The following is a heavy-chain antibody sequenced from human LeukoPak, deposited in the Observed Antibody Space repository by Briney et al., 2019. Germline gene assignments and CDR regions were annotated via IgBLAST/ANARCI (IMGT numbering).Heavy chain of an antibody. CDR3: ARDLVLKGWFDP. Sequence: PSETLSLTCTVSGGSISSYYWSWIRQPPGKGLEWIGYIYYSGSTNYNPSLKSRVTISVDTSKNQFSLKLSSVTAADTAVYYCARDLVLKGWFDPWGQGTLVTVSS. CDR2: IYYSGST. V-gene: IGHV4-59*01. J-gene: IGHJ5*02. D-gene: IGHD4/OR15-4a*01. CDR1: GGSISSYY.